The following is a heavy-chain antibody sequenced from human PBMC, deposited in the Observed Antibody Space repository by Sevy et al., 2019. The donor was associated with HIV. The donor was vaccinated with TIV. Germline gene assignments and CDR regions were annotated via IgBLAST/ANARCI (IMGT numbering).Heavy chain of an antibody. Sequence: ASVKVSCKASGYIFSGYYFYWVRQAPGQGLELMGWINPESGDTNYARKFRGRVTMTRDTSVTTAYMTLSRLKSNDTALYYCARGPLVSYYSFWKRAPDYWGQGTLVTVSS. D-gene: IGHD3-3*01. CDR3: ARGPLVSYYSFWKRAPDY. CDR1: GYIFSGYY. V-gene: IGHV1-2*02. CDR2: INPESGDT. J-gene: IGHJ4*02.